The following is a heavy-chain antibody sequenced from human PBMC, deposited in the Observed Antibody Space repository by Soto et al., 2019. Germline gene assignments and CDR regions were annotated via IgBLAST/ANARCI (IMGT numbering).Heavy chain of an antibody. Sequence: AASVKVSCKASGYIFTGYYMHWVRQAPGQGLEWMGWINPNSGDTKYAQKFQGRVIMTRDTSISTASVELSSLTSDDTAVYYCARASEGSSWYISQFANWGLGTLVTVPQ. D-gene: IGHD6-13*01. CDR3: ARASEGSSWYISQFAN. CDR2: INPNSGDT. CDR1: GYIFTGYY. V-gene: IGHV1-2*02. J-gene: IGHJ4*02.